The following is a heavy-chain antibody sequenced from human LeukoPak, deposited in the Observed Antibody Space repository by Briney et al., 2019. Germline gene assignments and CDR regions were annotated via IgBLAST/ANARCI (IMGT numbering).Heavy chain of an antibody. Sequence: GGSLRLSCAASGFTFSGSAMHWVRQASGKGLEWVGRIRSKANSYGTAYAASVKGRFTISRDDSRNTAYLQMNSLKTEDTAVYYCTRRGYDYIWGSYREYYFDYWGQGTLVTVSS. CDR1: GFTFSGSA. D-gene: IGHD3-16*02. V-gene: IGHV3-73*01. CDR2: IRSKANSYGT. CDR3: TRRGYDYIWGSYREYYFDY. J-gene: IGHJ4*02.